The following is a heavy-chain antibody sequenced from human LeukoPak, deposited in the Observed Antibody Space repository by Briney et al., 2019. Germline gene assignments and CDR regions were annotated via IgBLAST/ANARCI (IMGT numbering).Heavy chain of an antibody. V-gene: IGHV3-23*01. CDR2: ISSGGTT. CDR3: ATRQTTVDYYDC. CDR1: GFTFSTYA. J-gene: IGHJ4*02. D-gene: IGHD4-23*01. Sequence: GGSLRLSCVGSGFTFSTYAMNWARQAPGKGLEWVSAISSGGTTYYADSLKGRFSISRDNSKNTVYLQMNSLRAEDTAVYYCATRQTTVDYYDCWGQGTLVTVSS.